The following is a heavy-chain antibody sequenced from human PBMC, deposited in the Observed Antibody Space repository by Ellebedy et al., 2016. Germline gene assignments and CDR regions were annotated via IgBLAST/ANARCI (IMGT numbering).Heavy chain of an antibody. CDR2: IYYTGTT. V-gene: IGHV4-59*01. Sequence: SETLSLTCTVPGGSLSNYYWSWIRRPPGKGLEWIGYIYYTGTTKYNPSLEGRVTLSVDTSKNQFSLMLTSVTAADTAVYYCARGYFDTSGYSNPFDPWGQGILVTVSS. CDR1: GGSLSNYY. CDR3: ARGYFDTSGYSNPFDP. D-gene: IGHD3-22*01. J-gene: IGHJ5*02.